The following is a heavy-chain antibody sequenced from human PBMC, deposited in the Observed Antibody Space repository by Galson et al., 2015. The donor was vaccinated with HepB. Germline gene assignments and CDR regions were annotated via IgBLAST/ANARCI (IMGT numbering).Heavy chain of an antibody. Sequence: SLRLSCAASGLTFSSYAMSWVRQAPGKGLEWVSSISASGHSTNYADSVKGRFTISRDNSKKTLYLQMNSLRAEDTATYYCAARVAVPGLDYWGQGTLVTVSS. V-gene: IGHV3-23*01. D-gene: IGHD6-19*01. CDR2: ISASGHST. CDR3: AARVAVPGLDY. CDR1: GLTFSSYA. J-gene: IGHJ4*02.